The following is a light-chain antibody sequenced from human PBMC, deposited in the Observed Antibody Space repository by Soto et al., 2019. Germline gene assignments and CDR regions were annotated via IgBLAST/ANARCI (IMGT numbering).Light chain of an antibody. V-gene: IGKV1-5*03. CDR3: QQYADSSWT. CDR2: GVS. Sequence: DIQMTQSPSTLSASVGDRVTITCRASQTVSSWLAWFQQKPGKAPNLLIYGVSSVESGVPSRFSGSGYGTEFTLTISNLQPDDFATYYCQQYADSSWTFGQGTKVE. CDR1: QTVSSW. J-gene: IGKJ1*01.